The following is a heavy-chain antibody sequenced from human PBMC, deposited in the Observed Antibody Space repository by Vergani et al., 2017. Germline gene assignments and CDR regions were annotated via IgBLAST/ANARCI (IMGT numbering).Heavy chain of an antibody. CDR3: ARDLLPGTLLLLAY. J-gene: IGHJ4*02. V-gene: IGHV3-11*04. Sequence: QVQLVESGGGLVKPGGSPRLSCAASGFTFSDYYMTWIRQAPGKGLEWISYISGSGHTKYYADSVKGRFAISRDNAKNSLYLQMNNLRVEDTAVYYCARDLLPGTLLLLAYWGQGTLISVSS. CDR1: GFTFSDYY. CDR2: ISGSGHTK. D-gene: IGHD1-7*01.